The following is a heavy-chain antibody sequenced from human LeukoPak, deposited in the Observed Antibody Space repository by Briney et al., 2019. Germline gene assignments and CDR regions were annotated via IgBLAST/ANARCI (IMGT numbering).Heavy chain of an antibody. CDR2: ISSSSSYI. J-gene: IGHJ6*02. Sequence: GGSLRLSCAASGFTFSSYSMNWVRQAPGKGLEWVSSISSSSSYIYYADSVKGRFTISRGNAKNSLYLQMNSLRAEDTAVYYCASRIAARPDYYYYGMDVWGQGTTVTVSS. D-gene: IGHD6-6*01. V-gene: IGHV3-21*01. CDR3: ASRIAARPDYYYYGMDV. CDR1: GFTFSSYS.